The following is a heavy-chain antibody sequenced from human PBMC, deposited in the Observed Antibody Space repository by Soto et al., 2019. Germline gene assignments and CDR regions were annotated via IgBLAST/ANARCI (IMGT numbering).Heavy chain of an antibody. Sequence: SVKVSCKASGGTFSSYAISWVRRAPGQGLEWMGGIIPIFGTANYAQKFQGRVTMTRDTSTSTVYMELSSLRSEDTAVYYCARDGDYYGTDGWGQGTTVTVAS. J-gene: IGHJ6*02. D-gene: IGHD3-3*01. V-gene: IGHV1-69*05. CDR2: IIPIFGTA. CDR1: GGTFSSYA. CDR3: ARDGDYYGTDG.